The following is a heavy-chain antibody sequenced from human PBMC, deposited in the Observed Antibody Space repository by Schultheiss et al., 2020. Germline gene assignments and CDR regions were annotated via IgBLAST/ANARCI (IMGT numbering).Heavy chain of an antibody. V-gene: IGHV3-21*01. CDR1: GFTFSSYT. Sequence: GESLKISCAASGFTFSSYTMNWVRQAPGKGLEWVSSISRSGSYMYYADSVKGRFTISRDNAENSLYLEMNSLRAEDTAVYNCARETDYGDYVLDYWGQGTLVTVSS. D-gene: IGHD4-17*01. J-gene: IGHJ4*02. CDR2: ISRSGSYM. CDR3: ARETDYGDYVLDY.